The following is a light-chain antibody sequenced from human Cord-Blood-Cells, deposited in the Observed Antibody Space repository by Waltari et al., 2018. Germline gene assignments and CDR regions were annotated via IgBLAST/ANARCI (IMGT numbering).Light chain of an antibody. CDR2: GAS. CDR3: QQYNNWPPYS. CDR1: QSVSSN. V-gene: IGKV3-15*01. J-gene: IGKJ2*03. Sequence: EIVMTQSPATLSVSQGERATLPCRASQSVSSNLAWYQQKPGQAPRLLIYGASTRATGIPASFSGSGSGTEFTLTISSLQSEDFAVYYCQQYNNWPPYSFGQGTKLEIK.